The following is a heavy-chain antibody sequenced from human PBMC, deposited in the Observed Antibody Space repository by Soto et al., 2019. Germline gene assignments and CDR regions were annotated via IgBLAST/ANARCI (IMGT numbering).Heavy chain of an antibody. V-gene: IGHV4-30-2*01. CDR3: ARGLGP. CDR1: SGSISSGGYF. J-gene: IGHJ5*02. CDR2: SYHSGTT. Sequence: QLQLQESGSGLVKPSQTLSLTCAVSSGSISSGGYFWSWIRQPPGKGLEWIGYSYHSGTTYYNPSVKSRVTISVDRSKNQFSLKLSSVTAADTAVYYCARGLGPWGQGTLVTVSS.